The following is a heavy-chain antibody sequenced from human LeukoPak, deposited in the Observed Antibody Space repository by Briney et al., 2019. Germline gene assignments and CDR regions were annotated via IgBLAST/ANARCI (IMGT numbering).Heavy chain of an antibody. J-gene: IGHJ3*02. D-gene: IGHD3-10*01. CDR2: IYTSGST. CDR1: GGSISSYY. V-gene: IGHV4-4*07. Sequence: SETLSLTCTVSGGSISSYYWSWIRQPAGKGLEWIGRIYTSGSTNYNPSLKSRVTMSVDTSKNQSSLKLSSVTAADTAVYYCARSAVRGVIAFDAFDIWGQGTMVTVSS. CDR3: ARSAVRGVIAFDAFDI.